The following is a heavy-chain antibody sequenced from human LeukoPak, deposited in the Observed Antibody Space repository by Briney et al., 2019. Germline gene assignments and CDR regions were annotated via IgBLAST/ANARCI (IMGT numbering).Heavy chain of an antibody. V-gene: IGHV1-2*02. CDR1: GYTFTGYY. D-gene: IGHD3-10*01. CDR2: INPNSGGT. CDR3: ARSPRFTMARGAPFWYFDY. J-gene: IGHJ4*02. Sequence: GASVKVSCKASGYTFTGYYMHWVRQAPGQGLEWMGWINPNSGGTNYAQKFQGRVTMTRDTSISTAYMELSRLRSDDTAVYYCARSPRFTMARGAPFWYFDYWGQGTLVTVSS.